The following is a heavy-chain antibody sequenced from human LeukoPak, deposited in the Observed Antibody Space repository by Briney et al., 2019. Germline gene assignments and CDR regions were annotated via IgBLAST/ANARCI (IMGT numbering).Heavy chain of an antibody. CDR1: GFTFDDYA. J-gene: IGHJ4*02. CDR2: ISWNSGSI. V-gene: IGHV3-9*01. CDR3: AKVAAVAGTFDY. D-gene: IGHD6-19*01. Sequence: PGRSLRLSCAASGFTFDDYAMHWVRQAPGKGLEWVSGISWNSGSIGYADSVKGRFTISRDNAKNSLYLQMNSLRAEDTALYYCAKVAAVAGTFDYWGQGTLVTVSS.